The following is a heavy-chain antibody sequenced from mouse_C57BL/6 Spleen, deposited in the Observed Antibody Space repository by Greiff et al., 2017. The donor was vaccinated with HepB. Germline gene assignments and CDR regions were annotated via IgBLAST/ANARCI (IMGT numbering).Heavy chain of an antibody. CDR2: INPSSGYT. D-gene: IGHD2-4*01. CDR3: ARGRYDYDFDY. V-gene: IGHV1-4*01. CDR1: GYTFTSYT. Sequence: QVQLKESGADLVRPGASVNLSCKASGYTFTSYTMHWVQQRPGQGLEWIGYINPSSGYTKYNQKFKVKATLTGDKSSSTAYLQLSSLTSEDSAIYYCARGRYDYDFDYWGQGTTLTVSS. J-gene: IGHJ2*01.